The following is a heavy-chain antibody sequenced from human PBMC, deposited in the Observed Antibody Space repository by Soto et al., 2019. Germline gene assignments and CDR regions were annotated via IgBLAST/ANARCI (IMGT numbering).Heavy chain of an antibody. D-gene: IGHD6-6*01. CDR1: GGSINSYY. Sequence: SETLSLTCTVSGGSINSYYWSWIRQPPGRGLELIGYIYYSGTTNYTPSLKSRVTISVDTSKNQFSLKLTSVTAADTAVYYCARGSAARPEWFDPWGQGTLVTVSS. V-gene: IGHV4-59*01. CDR2: IYYSGTT. J-gene: IGHJ5*02. CDR3: ARGSAARPEWFDP.